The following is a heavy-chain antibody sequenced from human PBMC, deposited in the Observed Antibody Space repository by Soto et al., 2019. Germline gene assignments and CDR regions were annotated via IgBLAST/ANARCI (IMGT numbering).Heavy chain of an antibody. CDR3: ARYFRGVISPFDY. CDR2: IYHSGST. Sequence: SETLSLTCTVSGGSISSYYWSWIRQPPGKGLEWIGYIYHSGSTNYNPSLKSRVTISVDTSKNQFSLKLSSVTAADTAVHYCARYFRGVISPFDYWGQGTLVTVSS. J-gene: IGHJ4*02. D-gene: IGHD3-10*01. V-gene: IGHV4-59*08. CDR1: GGSISSYY.